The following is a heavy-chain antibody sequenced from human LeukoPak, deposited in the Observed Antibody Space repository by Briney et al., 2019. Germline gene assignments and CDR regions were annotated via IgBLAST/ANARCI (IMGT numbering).Heavy chain of an antibody. CDR3: ARAVPIVGATAFDY. CDR1: GYSISSGYY. D-gene: IGHD1-26*01. V-gene: IGHV4-38-2*02. CDR2: IYHSGST. Sequence: SETLSLTCTVSGYSISSGYYWGWIRQPPGKGLEWIGSIYHSGSTYYNPSLKSRVTISVDTSKNQFSLKLSSVTAADTAVYYCARAVPIVGATAFDYWGQGTLVTVSS. J-gene: IGHJ4*02.